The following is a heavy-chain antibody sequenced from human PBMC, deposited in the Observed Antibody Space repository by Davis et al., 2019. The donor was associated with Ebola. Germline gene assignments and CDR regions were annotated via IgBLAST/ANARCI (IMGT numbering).Heavy chain of an antibody. Sequence: PGGSLRLSCAASGFTFSTYWMHWVRQVPGKGLVWFSLFYGDGITTNYAASVKGRFTISRDNAKNSLYLKMNSVRAEDTAVYYCASSSAGWNYYYGMDVWGQGTTVTVSS. CDR1: GFTFSTYW. J-gene: IGHJ6*02. CDR3: ASSSAGWNYYYGMDV. D-gene: IGHD6-13*01. V-gene: IGHV3-74*01. CDR2: FYGDGITT.